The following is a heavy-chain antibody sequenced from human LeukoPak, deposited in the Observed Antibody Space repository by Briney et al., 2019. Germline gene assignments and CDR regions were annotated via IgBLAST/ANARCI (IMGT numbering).Heavy chain of an antibody. V-gene: IGHV1-46*01. CDR3: ASSYYYYYMDV. J-gene: IGHJ6*03. CDR1: GYTFTGYY. Sequence: GASVKVSCKASGYTFTGYYMHWVRQAPGQGLEWMGIINPSGGSTSYAQKFQGRVTMTRDMSTSTVYMELSSLRSEDTAVYYCASSYYYYYMDVWGKGTTVTVSS. CDR2: INPSGGST.